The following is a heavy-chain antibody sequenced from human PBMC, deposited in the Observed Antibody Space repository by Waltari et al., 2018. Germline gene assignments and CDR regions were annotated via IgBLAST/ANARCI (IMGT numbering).Heavy chain of an antibody. CDR2: IYHSGST. D-gene: IGHD1-26*01. V-gene: IGHV4-38-2*01. CDR3: ARFQLGATPFDY. Sequence: QVQLQESGPGLVKPSETLSLTCAVSGYSISSGYYWGWIRQPPGKGLEWIGSIYHSGSTYFNPSLKSRVSISVDTSKNQFSLNLSSVTAADTAMYYCARFQLGATPFDYWGQGTLVTVSS. J-gene: IGHJ4*02. CDR1: GYSISSGYY.